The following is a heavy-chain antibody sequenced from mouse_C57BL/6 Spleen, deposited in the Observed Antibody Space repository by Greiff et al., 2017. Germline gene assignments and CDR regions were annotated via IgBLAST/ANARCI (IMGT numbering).Heavy chain of an antibody. V-gene: IGHV1-15*01. D-gene: IGHD2-1*01. CDR2: IDPETGGT. CDR3: TRRNGNSWFAY. CDR1: GYTFTDYE. J-gene: IGHJ3*01. Sequence: QVTLKVSGAELVRPGASVTLSCKASGYTFTDYEMHWVKQTPVHGLEWIGAIDPETGGTAYNQKFKGKAILTADKSSSTAYMELRSLTSEDSAVYYCTRRNGNSWFAYWGQGTLVTVSA.